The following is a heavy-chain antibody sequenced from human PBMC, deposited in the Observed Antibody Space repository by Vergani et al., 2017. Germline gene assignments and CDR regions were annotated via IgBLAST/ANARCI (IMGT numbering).Heavy chain of an antibody. Sequence: QLQLQASGPGLVKPSETLSLTCTVSGGSISSSSYYWGWIRQPPGKGLEWIGRSYYSGSTYYNPSLKSRVTISVDTSKNQFSLKLSSVTAADTAVYYCAREPRLGDYPDAFDIWGQGTMVTVSS. D-gene: IGHD4-17*01. CDR3: AREPRLGDYPDAFDI. CDR2: SYYSGST. J-gene: IGHJ3*02. V-gene: IGHV4-39*07. CDR1: GGSISSSSYY.